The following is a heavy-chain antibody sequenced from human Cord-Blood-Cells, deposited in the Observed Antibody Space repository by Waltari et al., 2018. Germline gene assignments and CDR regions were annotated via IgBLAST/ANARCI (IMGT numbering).Heavy chain of an antibody. D-gene: IGHD1-26*01. J-gene: IGHJ3*02. CDR2: IIPIFGTA. CDR1: GGTFSSYA. Sequence: QVQLVQSGAEVKKPGSSVKVSCKASGGTFSSYAISRVRQAPGQGLEWMGGIIPIFGTANYAQKFQGRVTITADESTSTAYMELSSLRSEDTAVYYCARGPYSGSYYAFDIWGQGTMVTVSS. CDR3: ARGPYSGSYYAFDI. V-gene: IGHV1-69*12.